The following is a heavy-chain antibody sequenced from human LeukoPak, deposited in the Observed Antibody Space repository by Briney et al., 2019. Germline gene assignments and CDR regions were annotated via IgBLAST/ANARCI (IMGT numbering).Heavy chain of an antibody. CDR2: IYPGDTDT. V-gene: IGHV5-51*01. D-gene: IGHD2-15*01. CDR3: AREVVYCSGGSCYSAGYYFDY. J-gene: IGHJ4*02. Sequence: GESLKISCKGSGYSFTSYWIGWVRQMPGKGLEWMGIIYPGDTDTRYSPSFQGQVTISADKSISTAYLQWSSLKASDTAMCYCAREVVYCSGGSCYSAGYYFDYWGQGTLVTVSS. CDR1: GYSFTSYW.